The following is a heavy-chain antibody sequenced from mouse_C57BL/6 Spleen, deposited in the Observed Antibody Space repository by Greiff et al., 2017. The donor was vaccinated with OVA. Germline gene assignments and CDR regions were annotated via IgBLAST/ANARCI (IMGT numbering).Heavy chain of an antibody. D-gene: IGHD3-2*02. Sequence: EVQVVESGGGLVKPGGSLKLSCAASGFTFSDYGMHWVRQAPEKGLEWVAYISSGSSTIYYADTVKGRFTISRDNAKNTLFLQMTSLRSEDTAMYYCAESSGPYYYAMDYWGQGTSVTVSS. J-gene: IGHJ4*01. CDR1: GFTFSDYG. CDR3: AESSGPYYYAMDY. CDR2: ISSGSSTI. V-gene: IGHV5-17*01.